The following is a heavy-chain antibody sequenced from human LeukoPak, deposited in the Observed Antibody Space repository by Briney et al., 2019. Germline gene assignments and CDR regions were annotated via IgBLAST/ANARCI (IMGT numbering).Heavy chain of an antibody. V-gene: IGHV3-23*01. CDR3: AKSYNGYESKPDY. CDR1: GFTFSSYA. Sequence: GGPLRLSCAASGFTFSSYAMSWVRQAPGKGLEWVSAISGSGGSTYYADSVKGRFTISRDNSKNTLYLQMNSLRAEDTAVYYCAKSYNGYESKPDYWGQGTLVTVSS. J-gene: IGHJ4*02. CDR2: ISGSGGST. D-gene: IGHD5-12*01.